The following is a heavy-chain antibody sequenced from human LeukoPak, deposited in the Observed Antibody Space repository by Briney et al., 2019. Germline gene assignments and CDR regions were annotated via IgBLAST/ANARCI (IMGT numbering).Heavy chain of an antibody. Sequence: GGSLRLSCAASGFTFSSYSMIWVRQAPGKGLEWVSSISSSSSYIYYADSVKGRFTISRDNAKNSLYLQMNSLRAEDTAVYYCARDFGSYYRHFDYWGQGTLVTVSS. CDR2: ISSSSSYI. CDR3: ARDFGSYYRHFDY. CDR1: GFTFSSYS. V-gene: IGHV3-21*01. D-gene: IGHD1-26*01. J-gene: IGHJ4*02.